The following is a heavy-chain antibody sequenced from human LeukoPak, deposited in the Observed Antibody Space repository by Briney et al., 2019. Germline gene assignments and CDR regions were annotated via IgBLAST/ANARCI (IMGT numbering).Heavy chain of an antibody. CDR1: GFTLSTYD. V-gene: IGHV3-13*01. J-gene: IGHJ4*02. D-gene: IGHD1-26*01. CDR3: ARDLIVGATKVDY. Sequence: GGSLRLSCAASGFTLSTYDMHWVRQPTGEGLEWVSIIYRAGDTYYPGSVKGRFTISRDNAKNSLYLQMNSLRAEDTAVYYCARDLIVGATKVDYWGQGTLVTVSS. CDR2: IYRAGDT.